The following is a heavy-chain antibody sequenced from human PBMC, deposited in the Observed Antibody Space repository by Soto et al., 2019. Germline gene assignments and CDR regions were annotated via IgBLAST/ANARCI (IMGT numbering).Heavy chain of an antibody. CDR3: ARVYMVRGIIIRDFDY. V-gene: IGHV4-30-2*01. CDR2: IYQSGST. CDR1: GDSISSGGYS. D-gene: IGHD3-10*01. Sequence: PSETLSLTCAVSGDSISSGGYSWTWIRQPPGKGLEWIGHIYQSGSTLYNPSLESRVTISVDKSKNQFSLKLSSVTAADTAVYYCARVYMVRGIIIRDFDYWGQGTLVTVFS. J-gene: IGHJ4*02.